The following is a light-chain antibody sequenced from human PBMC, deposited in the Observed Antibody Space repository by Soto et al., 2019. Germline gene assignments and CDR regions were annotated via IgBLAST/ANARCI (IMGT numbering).Light chain of an antibody. CDR3: QQYYSYPIT. CDR2: AAS. J-gene: IGKJ5*01. CDR1: ESIDNW. Sequence: IQMTQSNTTLSVSARYTFTITSRASESIDNWLAWYQQKPGKAPKLLIYAASTLQSGVPSRFSGSGSGTDFTLTISCLQSEDFATYYCQQYYSYPITFGQRRLLEVK. V-gene: IGKV1-5*01.